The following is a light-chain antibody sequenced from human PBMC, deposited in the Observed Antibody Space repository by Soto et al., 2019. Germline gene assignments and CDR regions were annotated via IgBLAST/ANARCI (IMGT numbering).Light chain of an antibody. J-gene: IGKJ4*01. CDR2: NAS. CDR1: QSISSY. V-gene: IGKV3-11*01. Sequence: EIVLTQSPATLSLSPGERSTLSCRASQSISSYLAWYQQKSGQAPRILIYNASNRDTGIPARFSGIGSWTDFTLPTSSLETEDFEVYYCQQRSSWPLTFGGGTKVDIK. CDR3: QQRSSWPLT.